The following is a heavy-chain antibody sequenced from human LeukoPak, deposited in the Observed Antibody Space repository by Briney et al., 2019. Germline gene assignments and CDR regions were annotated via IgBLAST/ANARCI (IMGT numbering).Heavy chain of an antibody. V-gene: IGHV3-23*01. Sequence: GGSLRLSCAASGFTFSSYSMNWVRQAPGKGLEWVSLISTSGDATYYADSVKGRFTISRDNSKNTLYLQMNSLRAEDTAVYYCANPWGSGWYFDLWGRGTLVTVSS. J-gene: IGHJ2*01. CDR2: ISTSGDAT. D-gene: IGHD7-27*01. CDR1: GFTFSSYS. CDR3: ANPWGSGWYFDL.